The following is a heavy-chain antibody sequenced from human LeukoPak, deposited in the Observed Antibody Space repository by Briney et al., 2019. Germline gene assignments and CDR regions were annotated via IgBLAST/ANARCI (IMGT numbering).Heavy chain of an antibody. CDR2: ISAYNGNT. D-gene: IGHD2-15*01. Sequence: GASVKVSCKASGYTFTSYGISWVRQAPGQGLEWMGWISAYNGNTNYAQKLQGRVTMTTDTSTSTAYMELRSLRSDDTAVYYCARELVVVVAAQDNYYYGMDVWGQGTTVTVSS. CDR1: GYTFTSYG. CDR3: ARELVVVVAAQDNYYYGMDV. J-gene: IGHJ6*02. V-gene: IGHV1-18*01.